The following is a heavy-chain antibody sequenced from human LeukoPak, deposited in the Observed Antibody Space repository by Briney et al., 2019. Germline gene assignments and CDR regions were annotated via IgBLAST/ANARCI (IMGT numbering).Heavy chain of an antibody. CDR1: GFTFSNAW. V-gene: IGHV3-15*01. J-gene: IGHJ4*02. CDR2: IKSKTDGRTT. Sequence: NPGGSLRLPCAASGFTFSNAWMSWVPQAPGKGLNWVGRIKSKTDGRTTDYAAPVKGRFTISRDDSKNTLYLQMNSLKTEDTAVYYCTTDLPGRSDYRGQGTLVTVSS. CDR3: TTDLPGRSDY.